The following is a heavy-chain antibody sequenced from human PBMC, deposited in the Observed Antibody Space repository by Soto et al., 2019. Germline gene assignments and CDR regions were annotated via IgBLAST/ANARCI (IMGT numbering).Heavy chain of an antibody. CDR2: IYYSGST. CDR1: GGSIRNGDYY. CDR3: ARGGIVGGSPRRTYNWFDP. J-gene: IGHJ5*02. D-gene: IGHD1-26*01. V-gene: IGHV4-30-4*01. Sequence: PSETLSLTCTASGGSIRNGDYYWSWIRQPPGKGLEWIGYIYYSGSTYYNPSLKSRVTISVDTSKNQFSLKLSSVTAADTAVYYCARGGIVGGSPRRTYNWFDPWGQGTLVTVSS.